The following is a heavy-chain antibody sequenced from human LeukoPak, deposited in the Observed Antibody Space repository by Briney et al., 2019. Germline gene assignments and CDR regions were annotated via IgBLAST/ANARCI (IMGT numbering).Heavy chain of an antibody. Sequence: ASVKVSCKASGYNFISYYMHWERQAPGQGLEWMGIINPSDGSTSYAQKFQDRVTMTRDTSTSTVYMELSSLKSEDTAVYYCAREDVVLVDAVRYYYYGMDVWGQGTTVTVSS. CDR2: INPSDGST. D-gene: IGHD2-8*01. J-gene: IGHJ6*02. CDR3: AREDVVLVDAVRYYYYGMDV. V-gene: IGHV1-46*01. CDR1: GYNFISYY.